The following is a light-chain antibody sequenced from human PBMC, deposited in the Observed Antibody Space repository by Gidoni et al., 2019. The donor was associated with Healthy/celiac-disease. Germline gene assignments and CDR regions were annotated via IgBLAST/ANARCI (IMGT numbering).Light chain of an antibody. CDR2: GAS. Sequence: EIVMTQSPATLSVSPGARATLSCRASQRVGSNLAWYQQTTGQAPRLLIYGASTRATGIPARFSGSGYGTEFTLTISSLQSEDFAVYYCQQYKNWPPYTFXXXTKLEIK. CDR1: QRVGSN. V-gene: IGKV3-15*01. J-gene: IGKJ2*01. CDR3: QQYKNWPPYT.